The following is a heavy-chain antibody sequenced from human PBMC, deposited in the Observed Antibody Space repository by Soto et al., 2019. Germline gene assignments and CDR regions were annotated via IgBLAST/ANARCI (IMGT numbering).Heavy chain of an antibody. Sequence: ASVKVSCKASGNTDTIYFIHWLRQAPGQGPEWLGWINSVSGGTNYAHNFLGRVTMTRDRSTTTAFMELRGLRSDDTAVYYCARGGSYYAPWGQGTLVTVSS. D-gene: IGHD1-26*01. J-gene: IGHJ5*02. V-gene: IGHV1-2*02. CDR2: INSVSGGT. CDR1: GNTDTIYF. CDR3: ARGGSYYAP.